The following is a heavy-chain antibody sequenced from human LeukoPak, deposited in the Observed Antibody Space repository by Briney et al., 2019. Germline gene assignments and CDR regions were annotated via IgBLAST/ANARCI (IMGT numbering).Heavy chain of an antibody. J-gene: IGHJ4*02. CDR2: ISSSSSTI. CDR1: GFTFSSYS. CDR3: ARGRIHYDYVWGSYRSPLFDY. V-gene: IGHV3-48*01. D-gene: IGHD3-16*02. Sequence: GSLRLSCAASGFTFSSYSMNWVRQAPGKGLEWVSYISSSSSTIYYADSVKGRFTISRDNAKNSLYLQMNSLRAEDTAVYYCARGRIHYDYVWGSYRSPLFDYWGQGTLVTVSS.